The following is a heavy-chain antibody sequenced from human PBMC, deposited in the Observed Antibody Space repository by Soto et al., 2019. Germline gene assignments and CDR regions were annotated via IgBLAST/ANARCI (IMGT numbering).Heavy chain of an antibody. J-gene: IGHJ4*02. Sequence: QVQLQQWGAGLLKPSETLSLTCAVYGGSLSGSYWSWIRQPPGTGLEWIGEIHHSGSTYYTPSLKGRVTLSVDTSKNQVSLKLNSVTAADTAVYYCASPGYCSDGTCYPDYWGQGTLVTVSS. CDR3: ASPGYCSDGTCYPDY. V-gene: IGHV4-34*01. CDR2: IHHSGST. CDR1: GGSLSGSY. D-gene: IGHD2-15*01.